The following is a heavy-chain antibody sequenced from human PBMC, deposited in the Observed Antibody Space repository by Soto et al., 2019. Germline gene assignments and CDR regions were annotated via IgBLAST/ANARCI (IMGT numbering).Heavy chain of an antibody. CDR2: ISYDGSNK. J-gene: IGHJ4*02. Sequence: PGGSLRLSCAASGFTFSSYGMHWVRQAPGKGLEWVAVISYDGSNKYYADSVKGRFTISRDNSKNTLYLQMNSLGAEDTAVYYCAKDLWFGESNLRGHELPYDYWGQGTLVTVSS. D-gene: IGHD3-10*01. V-gene: IGHV3-30*18. CDR3: AKDLWFGESNLRGHELPYDY. CDR1: GFTFSSYG.